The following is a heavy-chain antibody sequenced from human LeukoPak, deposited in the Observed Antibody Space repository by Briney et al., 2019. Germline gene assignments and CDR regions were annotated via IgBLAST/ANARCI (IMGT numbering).Heavy chain of an antibody. CDR1: GFTLSGYW. CDR2: IKEDGSKK. V-gene: IGHV3-7*01. Sequence: GGSLRLSCAASGFTLSGYWMRWVRQAPGKGLEWVATIKEDGSKKSYMDSVEGRFTISIENAKNSVTLQMSSLRADGTAVYHCESIRGHWGQGTPVTVSS. CDR3: ESIRGH. J-gene: IGHJ4*02.